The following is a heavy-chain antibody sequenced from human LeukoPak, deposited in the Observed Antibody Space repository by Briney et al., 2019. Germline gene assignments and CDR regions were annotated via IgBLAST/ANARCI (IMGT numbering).Heavy chain of an antibody. CDR2: IYYSGST. D-gene: IGHD3-16*01. CDR1: GGSFSGYY. Sequence: SETLSLTCAVYGGSFSGYYWSWIRQPPGKGLEWIGSIYYSGSTYYNPSLKSRVTISVDTSKNQFSLKLSSVTAADTAVCYCASGGDQIPVRWGKGTLVTVSS. J-gene: IGHJ4*02. V-gene: IGHV4-34*01. CDR3: ASGGDQIPVR.